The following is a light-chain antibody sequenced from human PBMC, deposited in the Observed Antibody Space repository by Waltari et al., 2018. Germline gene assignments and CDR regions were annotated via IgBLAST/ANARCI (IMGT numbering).Light chain of an antibody. CDR1: QSVHGNA. CDR3: QQYDGEVVT. J-gene: IGKJ4*01. CDR2: GTS. Sequence: CKAIQSVHGNALTWYQEKLGHDPRLLIYGTSSRATASPDRFSGSGSGTDFTLTISRLEPEDFAVYYCQQYDGEVVTFGGGTKVEI. V-gene: IGKV3-20*01.